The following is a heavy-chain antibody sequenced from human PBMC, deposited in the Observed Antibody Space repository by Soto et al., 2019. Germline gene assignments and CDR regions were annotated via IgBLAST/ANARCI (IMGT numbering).Heavy chain of an antibody. J-gene: IGHJ3*02. Sequence: ASVKVSCKASGYTFTSYAMHWVRQAPGQRLEWMGWINAGNGNTKYSQKFQGRVTITRDTSASTAYMELSSVTAADTAVYYCARSMNYDAFDIWGQGTMVTVSS. D-gene: IGHD1-7*01. CDR3: ARSMNYDAFDI. CDR1: GYTFTSYA. CDR2: INAGNGNT. V-gene: IGHV1-3*01.